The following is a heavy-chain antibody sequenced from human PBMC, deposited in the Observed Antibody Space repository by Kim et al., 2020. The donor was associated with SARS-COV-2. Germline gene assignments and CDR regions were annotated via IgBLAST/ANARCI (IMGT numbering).Heavy chain of an antibody. CDR3: AKDGERRSSWPLSLYYYYYGIDV. CDR1: GFTFSSYG. D-gene: IGHD6-13*01. V-gene: IGHV3-30*18. J-gene: IGHJ6*01. Sequence: GGSLRLSCAASGFTFSSYGMHWVRQAPGKGLEWVAVISYDGSNKYYADSVKGRFTISRDNSKNTLYLQMNSLRAEDTAVYYCAKDGERRSSWPLSLYYYYYGIDVGGEEPADTVSS. CDR2: ISYDGSNK.